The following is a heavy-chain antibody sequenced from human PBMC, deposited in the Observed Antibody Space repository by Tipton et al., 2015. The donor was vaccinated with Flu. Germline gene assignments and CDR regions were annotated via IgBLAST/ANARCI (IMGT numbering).Heavy chain of an antibody. CDR2: IYYSGST. Sequence: TLSLTCTVSGGSISSSSYYWGWIRQPPGKGLEWIGSIYYSGSTYYNPSLKSRVTISVDTSKNQFSLKLSSVTTADTAVYYCARGSAPNYDILTEKYYFDYWGQGTLVTVSS. D-gene: IGHD3-9*01. V-gene: IGHV4-39*07. CDR3: ARGSAPNYDILTEKYYFDY. CDR1: GGSISSSSYY. J-gene: IGHJ4*02.